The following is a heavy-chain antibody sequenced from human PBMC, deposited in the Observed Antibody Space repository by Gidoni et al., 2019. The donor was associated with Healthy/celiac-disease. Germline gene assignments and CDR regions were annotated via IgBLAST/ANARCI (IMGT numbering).Heavy chain of an antibody. J-gene: IGHJ5*02. Sequence: EVQLVASGGGLVQPGGSLRLSCTASGFTVSGSYLSWVRQAPGKGLAWVSIIYSGGSTYYADSVKGRFTTSRDNSKNTLYLQMNSLRTEDTAVYSCARTTGVITGWFDPWGQGTLVTVSS. CDR1: GFTVSGSY. D-gene: IGHD3-16*01. CDR2: IYSGGST. V-gene: IGHV3-66*01. CDR3: ARTTGVITGWFDP.